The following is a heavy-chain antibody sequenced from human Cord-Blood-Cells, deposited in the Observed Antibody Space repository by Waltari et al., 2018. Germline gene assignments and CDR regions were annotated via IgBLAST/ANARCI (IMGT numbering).Heavy chain of an antibody. V-gene: IGHV1-24*01. Sequence: QVQLVPSGAEVKKPGASVTVSCKVSGYTLTELSMHWVRQAPGKGLEWMGGFDPEDGETIYAQKFQGRVTMTEDTSTDTAYMELSSLRSEDTAVYYCATAIFWSGYFAFDIWGQGTMVTVSS. CDR1: GYTLTELS. J-gene: IGHJ3*02. CDR3: ATAIFWSGYFAFDI. D-gene: IGHD3-3*01. CDR2: FDPEDGET.